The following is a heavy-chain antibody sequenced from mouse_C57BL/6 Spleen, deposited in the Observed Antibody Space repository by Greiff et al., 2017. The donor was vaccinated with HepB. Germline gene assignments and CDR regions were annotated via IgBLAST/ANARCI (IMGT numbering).Heavy chain of an antibody. CDR3: ARFYYGSSYYFDY. CDR2: IDPSDSYT. J-gene: IGHJ2*01. V-gene: IGHV1-50*01. D-gene: IGHD1-1*01. Sequence: QVQLQQPGAELVKPGASVKLSCKASGYTFTSYWMQWVKQRPGQGLEWIGEIDPSDSYTNYNQKFKGKATLTVDTSSSTAYMQLSSLTSEDSAVYYCARFYYGSSYYFDYWGQGPTLTVSS. CDR1: GYTFTSYW.